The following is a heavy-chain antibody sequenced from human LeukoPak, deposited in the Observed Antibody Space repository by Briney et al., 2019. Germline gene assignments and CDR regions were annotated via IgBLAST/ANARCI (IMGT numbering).Heavy chain of an antibody. D-gene: IGHD3-10*01. CDR3: ASGSGSYRTPYYYMDV. V-gene: IGHV3-53*01. Sequence: GGSLRLSCAASGFTVRSNYMSWVRQAPGKGLEWVSVIYSGGSTYYADSVKGRFTISRDNSKNTLYLQMNNLRAEDTAVYYCASGSGSYRTPYYYMDVWGKGTTVTVSS. CDR1: GFTVRSNY. J-gene: IGHJ6*03. CDR2: IYSGGST.